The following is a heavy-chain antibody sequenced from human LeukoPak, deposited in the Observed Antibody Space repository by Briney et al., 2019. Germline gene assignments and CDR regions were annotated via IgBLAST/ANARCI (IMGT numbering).Heavy chain of an antibody. Sequence: SETQSLTCTVSGGSISSYYWSWIRQPPRKGLEWIGYIYYSGSTNYNPFLKSRVTISVDTSKNQFSLKLSSVTAADTAVYYCARLRSGSYFDYWGQGTLVTVSS. CDR1: GGSISSYY. J-gene: IGHJ4*02. D-gene: IGHD3-10*01. CDR2: IYYSGST. V-gene: IGHV4-59*08. CDR3: ARLRSGSYFDY.